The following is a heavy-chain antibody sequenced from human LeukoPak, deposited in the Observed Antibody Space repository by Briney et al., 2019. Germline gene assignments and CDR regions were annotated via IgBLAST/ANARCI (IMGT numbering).Heavy chain of an antibody. J-gene: IGHJ6*03. D-gene: IGHD3-16*01. V-gene: IGHV3-7*01. Sequence: GGPLRLSCAASGFTFSSYWMSWVRQAPGKGLEWVANIKQDGSEKYYVDSVKGRFTISRDSAKNSLYLQMNSLRAEDTAVYYCARDGGFGDKPYYYMDVWGKGTTVTISS. CDR3: ARDGGFGDKPYYYMDV. CDR1: GFTFSSYW. CDR2: IKQDGSEK.